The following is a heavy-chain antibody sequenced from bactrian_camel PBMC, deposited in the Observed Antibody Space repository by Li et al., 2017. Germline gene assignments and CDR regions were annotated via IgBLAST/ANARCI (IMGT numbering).Heavy chain of an antibody. CDR1: TGYC. V-gene: IGHV3S9*01. CDR3: AAGRTESIGLRWWRAPAFDH. J-gene: IGHJ4*01. CDR2: LDFDGRT. Sequence: HVQLVESGGGSVQSGGSLRLSCIYVTGYCMAWVRQPSGGPREGVAILDFDGRTNYATSVKGRFTISRDVAKKTVYLQMNDLKEEDSAMYYCAAGRTESIGLRWWRAPAFDHWGQGTQVTVS. D-gene: IGHD7*01.